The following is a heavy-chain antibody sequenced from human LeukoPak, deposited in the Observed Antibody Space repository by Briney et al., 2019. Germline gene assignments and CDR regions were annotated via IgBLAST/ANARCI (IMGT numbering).Heavy chain of an antibody. CDR3: ARHFGDAYRRSFDF. J-gene: IGHJ4*02. Sequence: SETLSLTCTVSGGSISSSSTYFWGWIRQPPGKGLEWIGSIFYSGTTYYTPSLKSRVTMSVDTSKNQFSLKLSSVTAADTAVYYCARHFGDAYRRSFDFWGQGTLVTVSS. CDR1: GGSISSSSTYF. D-gene: IGHD5-24*01. V-gene: IGHV4-39*01. CDR2: IFYSGTT.